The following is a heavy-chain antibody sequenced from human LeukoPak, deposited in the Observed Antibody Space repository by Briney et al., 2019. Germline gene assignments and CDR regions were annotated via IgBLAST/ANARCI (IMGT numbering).Heavy chain of an antibody. Sequence: PGGSLRLSCAASGFTFIRYAMNWVRQAPGKRLEWVSVISGNGGATYYADSVKGRFTISRDNAKNTLYLQMDSLRAEDTAVYYCAKRPIVAASGPYFFDYWGQGTLVAVSS. CDR2: ISGNGGAT. V-gene: IGHV3-23*01. D-gene: IGHD2-15*01. CDR1: GFTFIRYA. J-gene: IGHJ4*02. CDR3: AKRPIVAASGPYFFDY.